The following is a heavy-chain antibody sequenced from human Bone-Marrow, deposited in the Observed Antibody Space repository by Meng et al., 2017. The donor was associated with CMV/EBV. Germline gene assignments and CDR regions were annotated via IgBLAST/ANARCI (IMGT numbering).Heavy chain of an antibody. D-gene: IGHD2-2*01. CDR3: ARDGPSGYCSSTSCHGDYYYYGMDV. Sequence: ASVKVSCKASGYTFTSYGISWVRQAPGQGLEWMGWISAYNGNTNYAQKLQGRVTMTTDTSTSTAYMELRSLRSDDTAVYYCARDGPSGYCSSTSCHGDYYYYGMDVWAQGTTVTVS. CDR2: ISAYNGNT. J-gene: IGHJ6*02. CDR1: GYTFTSYG. V-gene: IGHV1-18*01.